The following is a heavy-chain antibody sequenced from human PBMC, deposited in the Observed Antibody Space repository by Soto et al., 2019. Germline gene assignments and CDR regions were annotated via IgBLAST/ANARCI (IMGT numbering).Heavy chain of an antibody. Sequence: ETLSLTCTVSAGSITTSYWSWIRQPLGKALEWIGYISYRGSTNYNPSLKSRLTISIDTSKSQISLKLTSMTTADTAVYYCASSGIVGREVNTWFDPWGQGTLVTISS. CDR2: ISYRGST. V-gene: IGHV4-59*01. CDR3: ASSGIVGREVNTWFDP. J-gene: IGHJ5*02. D-gene: IGHD3-22*01. CDR1: AGSITTSY.